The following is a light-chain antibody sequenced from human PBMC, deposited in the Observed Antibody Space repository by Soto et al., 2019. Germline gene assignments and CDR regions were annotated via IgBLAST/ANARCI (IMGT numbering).Light chain of an antibody. CDR3: QQYDTYPST. J-gene: IGKJ1*01. V-gene: IGKV1-5*01. CDR2: DAS. Sequence: DIQMTQSPSTLSASVGDRVTITCRASESISSWLAWYQQKPGKAPNLLIYDASNLESGVPSRFSGSSSGTEFTLTINSLQPDDFAAYYCQQYDTYPSTFGQGTKVEIK. CDR1: ESISSW.